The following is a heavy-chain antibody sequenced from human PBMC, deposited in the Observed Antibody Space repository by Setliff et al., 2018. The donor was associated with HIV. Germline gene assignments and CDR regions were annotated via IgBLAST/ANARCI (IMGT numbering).Heavy chain of an antibody. CDR3: TTGPYNGYSY. D-gene: IGHD5-12*01. CDR2: ITNDVSAT. V-gene: IGHV3-74*01. Sequence: GGSLRLSCAASGFASSGFAFSHYWMHWVRQAPGKGLVWVSRITNDVSATTYADFVKGRFTISRDNVKNMVYLQMNSLRVEDTAIYYCTTGPYNGYSYWGQGTLVTVSS. J-gene: IGHJ4*02. CDR1: GFAFSHYW.